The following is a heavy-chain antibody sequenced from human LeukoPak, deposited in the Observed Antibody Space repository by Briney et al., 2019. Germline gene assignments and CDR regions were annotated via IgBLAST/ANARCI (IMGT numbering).Heavy chain of an antibody. CDR2: ISSGSTYI. CDR3: ARAPLHLAMYHYFDY. V-gene: IGHV3-21*01. J-gene: IGHJ4*02. Sequence: PGGSLRLSYAASEFTFSTYSMNWVRLAPGKGLEWVSSISSGSTYIYYADSVKGRFTISRDNAKNSLYLQMNSLRAEDTAVYYCARAPLHLAMYHYFDYWGQGTLVTVSS. CDR1: EFTFSTYS. D-gene: IGHD2-2*01.